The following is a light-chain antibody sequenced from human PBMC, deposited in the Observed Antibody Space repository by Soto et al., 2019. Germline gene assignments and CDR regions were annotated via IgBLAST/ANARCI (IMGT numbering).Light chain of an antibody. CDR1: RNLGTL. CDR2: GAS. Sequence: SQSPGTLSSSPGERGTLSCRAIRNLGTLCLAWFQQKPGQAPRLLIYGASTRATGIPARFSGSGSGTEFTLTISSLQSEDFAVYYCQQYNNWPSLTFGGGTKVDIK. CDR3: QQYNNWPSLT. V-gene: IGKV3-15*01. J-gene: IGKJ4*01.